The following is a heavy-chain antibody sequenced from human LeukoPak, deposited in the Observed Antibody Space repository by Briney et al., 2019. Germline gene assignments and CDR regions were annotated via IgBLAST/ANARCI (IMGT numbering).Heavy chain of an antibody. J-gene: IGHJ5*02. CDR1: GGSFSGYY. Sequence: SETLPLTCAVYGGSFSGYYWSWIRQPPGKGLEWIGEINHSGSTNYNPSLKSRVTISVDTSKNQFSLKLSSVTAADTAVYYCARGVYYDFWSGYFTPQNWFDPWGQGTLVTVSS. V-gene: IGHV4-34*01. CDR3: ARGVYYDFWSGYFTPQNWFDP. D-gene: IGHD3-3*01. CDR2: INHSGST.